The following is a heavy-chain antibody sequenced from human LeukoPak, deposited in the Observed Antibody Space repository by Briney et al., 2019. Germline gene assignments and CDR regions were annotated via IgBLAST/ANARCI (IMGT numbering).Heavy chain of an antibody. CDR1: GGSISSSSYY. J-gene: IGHJ4*02. D-gene: IGHD2-21*02. CDR2: IYYSGST. CDR3: ARLGVTAAGPQDY. V-gene: IGHV4-39*01. Sequence: SETLSLTCTVSGGSISSSSYYRGRIRQPPGRGLERIGSIYYSGSTYYNPSLKSRVTISVDTSKNQFSLKLSSVTAADTAAYYCARLGVTAAGPQDYWGQGTLVTVSS.